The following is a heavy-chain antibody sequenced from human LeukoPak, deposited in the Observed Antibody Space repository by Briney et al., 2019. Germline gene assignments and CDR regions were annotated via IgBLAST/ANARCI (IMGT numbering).Heavy chain of an antibody. D-gene: IGHD6-6*01. Sequence: GSLRLSCAASGFIFSSYLMHWVRQAPGKGLVWVSRINSDGSSTSYADSVKGRFTITRDNDKNTLYLQMNSLGAEDTAVSYCARVHSSSSGPGDYWGQGTLVTVSS. CDR3: ARVHSSSSGPGDY. V-gene: IGHV3-74*01. CDR2: INSDGSST. CDR1: GFIFSSYL. J-gene: IGHJ4*02.